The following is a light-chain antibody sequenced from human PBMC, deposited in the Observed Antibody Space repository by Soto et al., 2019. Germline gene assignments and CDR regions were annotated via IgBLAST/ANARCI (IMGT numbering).Light chain of an antibody. CDR1: QSISRL. CDR3: LQYQSYWT. V-gene: IGKV1-5*03. Sequence: DIQMTQSPSTLSASVRDRVSITCRASQSISRLLAWYQQKPGKAPNLLIYQASNLETGVPSRFTGRVSGTEFTLTISSLQPDDLATYYCLQYQSYWTFGQGTKVEVK. CDR2: QAS. J-gene: IGKJ1*01.